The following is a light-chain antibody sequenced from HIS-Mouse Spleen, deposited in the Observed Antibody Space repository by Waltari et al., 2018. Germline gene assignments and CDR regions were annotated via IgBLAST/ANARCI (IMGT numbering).Light chain of an antibody. J-gene: IGKJ3*01. CDR3: QQYYSYPQFT. V-gene: IGKV1-8*01. Sequence: AIRMTQSPSSLSASTGDRVTINCRASQGISSYLAWYQQKPGKAPKLLIYAASTLQSGVPSRFSGSGSGTDFTLTISCLQSEDFATYYCQQYYSYPQFTFGPGTKVDIK. CDR2: AAS. CDR1: QGISSY.